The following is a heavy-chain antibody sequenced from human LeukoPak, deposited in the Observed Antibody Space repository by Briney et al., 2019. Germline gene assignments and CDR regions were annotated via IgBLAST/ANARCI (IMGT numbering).Heavy chain of an antibody. CDR2: IRYDGSNK. CDR1: GFTFSSYG. Sequence: GGSLRLSCAASGFTFSSYGMHWVRQAPGKGLEWVAFIRYDGSNKYYADSVKGRFTISGDNSKNTLYLQMNSPRAEDTAVYYCAKDRDRSFDYWGQGTLVTVSS. J-gene: IGHJ4*02. D-gene: IGHD2-15*01. V-gene: IGHV3-30*02. CDR3: AKDRDRSFDY.